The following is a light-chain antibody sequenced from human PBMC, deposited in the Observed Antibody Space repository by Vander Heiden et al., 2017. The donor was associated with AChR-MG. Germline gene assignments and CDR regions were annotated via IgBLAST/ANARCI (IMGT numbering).Light chain of an antibody. CDR3: AAWDDSLRGRV. J-gene: IGLJ2*01. Sequence: QSVLTQPPSASGTPGQSVTISCSGSSPNIGSNYVYWYQQLPGTAPKLLIYRSDQRPSGVPDRFSGSKSGTSASLAISGLRSEDEADYYCAAWDDSLRGRVFGGGTKLTVL. V-gene: IGLV1-47*01. CDR2: RSD. CDR1: SPNIGSNY.